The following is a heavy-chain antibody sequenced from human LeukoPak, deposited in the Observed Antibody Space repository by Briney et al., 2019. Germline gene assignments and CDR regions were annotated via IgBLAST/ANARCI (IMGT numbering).Heavy chain of an antibody. CDR3: AKGGGIYIFGYFDY. Sequence: GGSLRLSCAASGFTFDDYAMHWVRQAPGKGLEWVSGIGWNSGNIGYADSVKGRFTISRDNAKNSLYLQMNSLRAEDMALYYCAKGGGIYIFGYFDYWGQGTLVTVSS. CDR1: GFTFDDYA. CDR2: IGWNSGNI. V-gene: IGHV3-9*03. J-gene: IGHJ4*02. D-gene: IGHD3-3*02.